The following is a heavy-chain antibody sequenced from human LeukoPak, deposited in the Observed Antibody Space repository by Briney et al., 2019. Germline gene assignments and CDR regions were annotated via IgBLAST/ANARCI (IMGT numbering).Heavy chain of an antibody. CDR1: GFTFSSSW. J-gene: IGHJ5*02. D-gene: IGHD3-10*01. CDR2: VKCDGSEK. CDR3: VRGRVTMVRGVIITLLGFDP. Sequence: PGGSLRLSCAASGFTFSSSWMHWVCQAPEKGLEWVADVKCDGSEKYYVDPVKGRLTISRDNAKNSLYLQVNSLRAEDMTVYYCVRGRVTMVRGVIITLLGFDPWGQGTLVTVSS. V-gene: IGHV3-52*01.